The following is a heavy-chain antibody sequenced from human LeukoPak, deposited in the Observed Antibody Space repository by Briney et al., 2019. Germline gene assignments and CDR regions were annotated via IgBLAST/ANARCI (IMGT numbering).Heavy chain of an antibody. CDR3: AKRPPFYGDYAYDS. Sequence: PGGSLRLSCAASGFILRSSAMKWVRQAPGKGLEWVSFIIGSGNYTYYADSVKGRFTISRDNSKNTLYLQMNSLRAEDTAVYYCAKRPPFYGDYAYDSWGQGTLVTVSS. CDR2: IIGSGNYT. D-gene: IGHD4-17*01. J-gene: IGHJ4*02. V-gene: IGHV3-23*01. CDR1: GFILRSSA.